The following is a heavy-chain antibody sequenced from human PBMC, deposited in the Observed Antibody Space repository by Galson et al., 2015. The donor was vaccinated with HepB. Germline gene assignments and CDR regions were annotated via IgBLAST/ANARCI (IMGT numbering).Heavy chain of an antibody. CDR1: GYTFSSYS. CDR3: ARGALVLGVAATQNNWFDP. CDR2: ISAYNRKT. Sequence: SVKVSCKASGYTFSSYSITWVRQGPRQGLECMGWISAYNRKTTYAQKIQGRVTMTTDRFTSTAYMELRSLRSDDTAVYYCARGALVLGVAATQNNWFDPWGQGTLVTVSS. D-gene: IGHD2-15*01. J-gene: IGHJ5*02. V-gene: IGHV1-18*01.